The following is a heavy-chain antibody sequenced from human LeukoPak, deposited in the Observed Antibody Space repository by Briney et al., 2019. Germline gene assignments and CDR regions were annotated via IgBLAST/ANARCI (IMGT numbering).Heavy chain of an antibody. CDR1: GFTFSSYT. V-gene: IGHV3-21*01. CDR3: AVRFLEWLPDDY. J-gene: IGHJ4*02. Sequence: GGSLRLSCAASGFTFSSYTMNWVRQAPGKGLEWVSSISSSSSYIYYADSVKGRFTISRDNAKNSLYLQMNSLRAEDTAVYYCAVRFLEWLPDDYWGQGTLVTVSS. D-gene: IGHD3-3*01. CDR2: ISSSSSYI.